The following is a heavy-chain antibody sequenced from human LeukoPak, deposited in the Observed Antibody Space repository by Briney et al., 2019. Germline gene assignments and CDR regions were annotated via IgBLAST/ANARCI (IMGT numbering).Heavy chain of an antibody. Sequence: GGSLRLSCAASGFTFSSYAMSWVRQAPGKGLEWVSYISSSSSTRYYADSVKGRFTIFRDNAKNSLYLQVNSLRAEDTAVYYCARTTHYGDYVSNWFDPWGQGTLVTVSS. CDR2: ISSSSSTR. V-gene: IGHV3-48*01. CDR1: GFTFSSYA. D-gene: IGHD4-17*01. CDR3: ARTTHYGDYVSNWFDP. J-gene: IGHJ5*02.